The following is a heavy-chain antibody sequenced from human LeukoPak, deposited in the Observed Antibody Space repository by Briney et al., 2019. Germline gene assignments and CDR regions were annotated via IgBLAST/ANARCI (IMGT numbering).Heavy chain of an antibody. CDR2: LRIDGSGK. V-gene: IGHV3-30*02. CDR3: AKDRFGYCSSTSCGPNFDY. Sequence: GSLRLSCATLGFSFSKSAMHWVGQAPVKGLEGVAFLRIDGSGKYYPDSVKGRFTLSRDNSKNTLYLQINSLRAEDTAVYYCAKDRFGYCSSTSCGPNFDYWGQGTLVTVSS. D-gene: IGHD2-2*01. CDR1: GFSFSKSA. J-gene: IGHJ4*02.